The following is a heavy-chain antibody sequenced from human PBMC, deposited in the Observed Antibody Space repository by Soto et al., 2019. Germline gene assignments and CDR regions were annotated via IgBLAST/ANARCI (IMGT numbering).Heavy chain of an antibody. D-gene: IGHD6-13*01. CDR2: ISYEGSEK. V-gene: IGHV3-30*18. CDR1: AFTFSNNG. CDR3: AKHKGAAAGFDY. J-gene: IGHJ4*02. Sequence: QVHLVESGGGVVQPGRSLRLSCADSAFTFSNNGMHWVRQAPGKGLEWMGVISYEGSEKYYAGSVKGRFTISRDNSKNTLYLQMDTLRAEDTATYYCAKHKGAAAGFDYWGQGILVTVSS.